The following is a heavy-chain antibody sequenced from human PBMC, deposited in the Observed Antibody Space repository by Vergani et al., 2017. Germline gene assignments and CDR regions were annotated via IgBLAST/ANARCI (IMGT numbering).Heavy chain of an antibody. CDR1: GGSFSGYY. CDR3: TRVALLGSGWVDAFDI. D-gene: IGHD6-19*01. CDR2: IRSKAYGGTT. V-gene: IGHV3-49*05. J-gene: IGHJ3*02. Sequence: VQLQQWGAGLLKPSETLSLTCAVYGGSFSGYYWSWIRQPPGKGLEWVGFIRSKAYGGTTEYAASVKDRFTISRDDSKSIAYLQMNSLKIEDTAVYYCTRVALLGSGWVDAFDIWGQGTMVTVSS.